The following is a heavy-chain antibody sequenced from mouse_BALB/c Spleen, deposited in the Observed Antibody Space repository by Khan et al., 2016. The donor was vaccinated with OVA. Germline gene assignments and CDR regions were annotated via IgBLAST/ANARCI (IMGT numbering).Heavy chain of an antibody. J-gene: IGHJ3*01. V-gene: IGHV3-2*02. D-gene: IGHD2-10*01. CDR3: ARPYYGNWLPY. Sequence: EVQLQQSGPGLVKPSQSLSLTCTVTGYSITSDYAWTWIRQFPGNNLVWMGYITYRGTTIDNPSLKGRISITRDTSNNQFFLQLNSVTTEDTATYYCARPYYGNWLPYGGQGTLVTVST. CDR2: ITYRGTT. CDR1: GYSITSDYA.